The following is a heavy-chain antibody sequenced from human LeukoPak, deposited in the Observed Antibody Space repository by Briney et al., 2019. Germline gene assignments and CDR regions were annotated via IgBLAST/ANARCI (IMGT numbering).Heavy chain of an antibody. J-gene: IGHJ4*02. Sequence: GGSLRLSCAASGFTFSSYSMNWVRQAPGKGLEWVSSISSSSSYIYYADSVKGRFTISRDNAKNSLYLQMNSLRAEDTAVYYCARDLYDSSGYPGYYFDCWGQGTLVTVSS. D-gene: IGHD3-22*01. CDR3: ARDLYDSSGYPGYYFDC. CDR1: GFTFSSYS. V-gene: IGHV3-21*01. CDR2: ISSSSSYI.